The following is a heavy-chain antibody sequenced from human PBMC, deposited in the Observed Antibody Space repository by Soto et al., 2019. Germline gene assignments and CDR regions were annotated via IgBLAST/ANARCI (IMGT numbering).Heavy chain of an antibody. CDR2: IIPKFAKA. V-gene: IGHV1-69*06. CDR1: GGTFSSYA. D-gene: IGHD3-10*01. J-gene: IGHJ6*02. Sequence: SVKVSSKASGGTFSSYAVTWVRQAPGQGLEWMGGIIPKFAKANYAQKFQDRVTLTADKSTSTAYMELTGLRSEDTAVYYCATIGSGSYFGPRYSYYGMDVWGQGTTVTVSS. CDR3: ATIGSGSYFGPRYSYYGMDV.